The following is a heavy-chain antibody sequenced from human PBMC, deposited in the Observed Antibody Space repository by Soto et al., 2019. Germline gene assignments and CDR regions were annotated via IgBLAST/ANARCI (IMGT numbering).Heavy chain of an antibody. J-gene: IGHJ5*02. CDR1: GYKFTSPW. CDR2: IFPSDSDT. V-gene: IGHV5-51*01. CDR3: ARKDKSGYFNWFDP. Sequence: GESLKISCRTSGYKFTSPWIAWVRQMPGKGLEWMGIIFPSDSDTRYSPSFQGQVTISADRSTSTVFLQWASLKASDTAVYFCARKDKSGYFNWFDPWGQGTLVTVSS. D-gene: IGHD3-22*01.